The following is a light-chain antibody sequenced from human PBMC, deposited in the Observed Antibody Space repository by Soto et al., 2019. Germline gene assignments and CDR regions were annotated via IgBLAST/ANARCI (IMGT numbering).Light chain of an antibody. V-gene: IGKV3-15*01. J-gene: IGKJ5*01. CDR2: SAS. CDR3: QQRSNWPIT. Sequence: IVLTQSPVTLTVSPGERATLSCRASHIISSNLAWHQQKPGQAPRLLIYSASTRATGGPARFSGSGSGTEFTLTISSLQSEDFAVYYCQQRSNWPITFGQGTRLEIK. CDR1: HIISSN.